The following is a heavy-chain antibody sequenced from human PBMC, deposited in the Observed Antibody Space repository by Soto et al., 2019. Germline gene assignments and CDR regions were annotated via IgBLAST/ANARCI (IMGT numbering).Heavy chain of an antibody. CDR1: GGSISSSSYY. CDR3: ARGAGPYNWFDP. V-gene: IGHV4-39*01. CDR2: IYYSGST. Sequence: QLQLQESGPGLVKPSETLSLTCTVSGGSISSSSYYWGWIRQPPGKGLEWIGSIYYSGSTYYNPSLKSRVTISVDTSKNQFSLKLSSVTAADTAVYYCARGAGPYNWFDPWGQGTLVTVSS. J-gene: IGHJ5*02.